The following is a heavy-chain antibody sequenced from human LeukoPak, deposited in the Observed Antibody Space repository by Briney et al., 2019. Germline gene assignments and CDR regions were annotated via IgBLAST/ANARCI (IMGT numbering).Heavy chain of an antibody. Sequence: ESLKISCKGSGYSFTSYWIGWVRQMPGKGLEWMGTIYPCDSETRYSPPFQGQVTFSSDKSISTAYLQWSSLKASDTAMYYCARPVNGVNDAFDIWGQGTMVTVSS. CDR1: GYSFTSYW. CDR2: IYPCDSET. V-gene: IGHV5-51*01. CDR3: ARPVNGVNDAFDI. D-gene: IGHD4-23*01. J-gene: IGHJ3*02.